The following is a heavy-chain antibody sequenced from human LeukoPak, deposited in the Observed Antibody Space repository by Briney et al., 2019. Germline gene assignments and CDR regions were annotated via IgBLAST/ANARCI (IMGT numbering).Heavy chain of an antibody. Sequence: GGSLRLSCAASGFILSDHYMDWVRQGPGKGLEWVGRIRNKVKSYTTEYAASVKGRFTVSGDDSKNSLYLQMNSLKTEDTAVYFCVRSSSSGGYYYLDYWGQGTRVTVSS. V-gene: IGHV3-72*01. CDR2: IRNKVKSYTT. D-gene: IGHD3-22*01. CDR1: GFILSDHY. CDR3: VRSSSSGGYYYLDY. J-gene: IGHJ4*02.